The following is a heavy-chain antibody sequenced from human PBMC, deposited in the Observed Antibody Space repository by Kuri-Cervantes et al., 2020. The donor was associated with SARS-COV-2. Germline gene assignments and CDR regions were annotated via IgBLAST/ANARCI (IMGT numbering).Heavy chain of an antibody. CDR1: GYTFTGYY. Sequence: SVKVSCKASGYTFTGYYMHWVRQAPGQGLEWMGGIIPIFGTANYAQKFRGRVTITADESTSTAYMELSSLRSEDTAVYYCARDSRSYYQVLLDHYYYSYMDAWGKGTTVTVSS. V-gene: IGHV1-69*13. J-gene: IGHJ6*03. D-gene: IGHD1-26*01. CDR2: IIPIFGTA. CDR3: ARDSRSYYQVLLDHYYYSYMDA.